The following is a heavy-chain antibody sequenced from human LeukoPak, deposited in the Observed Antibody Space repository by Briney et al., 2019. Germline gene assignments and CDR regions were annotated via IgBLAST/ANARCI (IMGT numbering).Heavy chain of an antibody. Sequence: PSQTLSLNCTVSRGSIIRGDYDSTWIRQPPGKGLEWIGYIYSTGSTYDNPSLRNRVIMSIDTSKTQFSLKLSSMTAADEALYYCARAQLPCFDSWGQGTLVTVSS. D-gene: IGHD2-2*01. J-gene: IGHJ4*02. CDR1: RGSIIRGDYD. V-gene: IGHV4-30-4*01. CDR2: IYSTGST. CDR3: ARAQLPCFDS.